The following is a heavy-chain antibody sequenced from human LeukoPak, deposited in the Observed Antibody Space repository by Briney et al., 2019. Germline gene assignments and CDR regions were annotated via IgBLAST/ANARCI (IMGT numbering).Heavy chain of an antibody. J-gene: IGHJ4*02. CDR1: GYIFTTYY. Sequence: ASVKVSCKASGYIFTTYYMHWVRQAPGQGLEWMGVIHPSGGSTTYTQKFQGRVTMTRDTSTSTVYMELSSLRSEDTAVYYCARNNAGVGDHIDYWGQGTLVTVSS. V-gene: IGHV1-46*01. CDR2: IHPSGGST. D-gene: IGHD1-14*01. CDR3: ARNNAGVGDHIDY.